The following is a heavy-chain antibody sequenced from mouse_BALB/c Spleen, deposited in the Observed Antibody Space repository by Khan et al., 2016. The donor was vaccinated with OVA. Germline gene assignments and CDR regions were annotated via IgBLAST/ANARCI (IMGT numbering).Heavy chain of an antibody. J-gene: IGHJ1*01. Sequence: EVQLQESGPDLVKPSQSLSLTCTVTGYSITSGYSWHWIRQFPGNKLEWMGYIHYSGTTNYTPSLKSRISITRDTSKNQFFLQLNSVTTEVTATYYCARSGTTVVPYWYLDDGGAGTTVTVSS. V-gene: IGHV3-1*02. CDR3: ARSGTTVVPYWYLDD. CDR1: GYSITSGYS. D-gene: IGHD1-1*01. CDR2: IHYSGTT.